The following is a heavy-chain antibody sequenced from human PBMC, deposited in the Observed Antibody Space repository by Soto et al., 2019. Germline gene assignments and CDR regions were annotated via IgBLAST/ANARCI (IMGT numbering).Heavy chain of an antibody. CDR2: IYYSGST. Sequence: KPSETLSLTCTVSGGSISSYYWSWIRQPPGKGLEWIGYIYYSGSTNYNPSLKSRVTISVDTSKNQFSLKLSSVTAADTAVYYCAADYYDSSGSSYYFDYWGQGTLVTVSS. D-gene: IGHD3-22*01. CDR3: AADYYDSSGSSYYFDY. V-gene: IGHV4-59*01. J-gene: IGHJ4*02. CDR1: GGSISSYY.